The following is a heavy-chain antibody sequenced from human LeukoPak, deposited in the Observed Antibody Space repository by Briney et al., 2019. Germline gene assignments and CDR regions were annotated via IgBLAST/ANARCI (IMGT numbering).Heavy chain of an antibody. CDR1: EFNFETYW. J-gene: IGHJ4*02. CDR3: ATFSGAHHKTFDS. Sequence: GGSLRLSCVASEFNFETYWMTWVRQAPGKGLEWVGNIKGDGSATYYVDSVKGRFAISRDNAKNSLYLQMNTLRAEDTAIYYCATFSGAHHKTFDSWGQGTLVTVSS. D-gene: IGHD1-14*01. CDR2: IKGDGSAT. V-gene: IGHV3-7*01.